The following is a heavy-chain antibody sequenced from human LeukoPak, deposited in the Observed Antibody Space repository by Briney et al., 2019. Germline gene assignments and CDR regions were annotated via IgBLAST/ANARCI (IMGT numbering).Heavy chain of an antibody. CDR3: AGSSTSSDAFDI. CDR2: IYYSGST. CDR1: GGSISSGDYY. J-gene: IGHJ3*02. V-gene: IGHV4-30-4*01. D-gene: IGHD2-2*01. Sequence: SETLSLTCTVSGGSISSGDYYWSWIRQPPGKGLEWIGYIYYSGSTYYNPSLKSRVTISVDTSKNQFSLKLSSVTAADTAVYYCAGSSTSSDAFDIWGQGTMVTVSS.